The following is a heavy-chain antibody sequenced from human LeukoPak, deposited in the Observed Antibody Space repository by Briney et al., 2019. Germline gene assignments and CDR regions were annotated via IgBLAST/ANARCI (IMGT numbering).Heavy chain of an antibody. J-gene: IGHJ5*02. V-gene: IGHV1-46*01. CDR2: INPSGGST. CDR1: GYTFTSYY. Sequence: ASVKVSCKASGYTFTSYYMHWVRQAPGQGLEWMGIINPSGGSTSYAQKFQGRVTMTRDTSTSTVYMEVSRLTSDDTAMYYCAKLSRQDGSGSYSPDWFDPWGQGTLVTVSS. CDR3: AKLSRQDGSGSYSPDWFDP. D-gene: IGHD3-10*01.